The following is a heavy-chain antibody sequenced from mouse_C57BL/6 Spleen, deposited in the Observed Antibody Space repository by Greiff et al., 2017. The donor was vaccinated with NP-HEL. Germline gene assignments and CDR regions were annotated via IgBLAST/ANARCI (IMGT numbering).Heavy chain of an antibody. D-gene: IGHD1-1*01. CDR2: ISSGSSTI. CDR1: GFTFSDYG. Sequence: EVKLVESGGGLVKPGGSLKLSCAASGFTFSDYGMHWVRQAPEKGLEWVAYISSGSSTIYYADTVKGRFTISRDNAKNTMFLQMTSLRSEDTAMYYCARGRYYGRDLGYYAMDYWGQGTSVTVSS. J-gene: IGHJ4*01. CDR3: ARGRYYGRDLGYYAMDY. V-gene: IGHV5-17*01.